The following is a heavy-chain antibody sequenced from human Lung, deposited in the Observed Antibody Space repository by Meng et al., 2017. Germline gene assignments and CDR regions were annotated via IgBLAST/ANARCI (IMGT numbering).Heavy chain of an antibody. CDR1: VGSFSDYY. V-gene: IGHV4-34*01. J-gene: IGHJ4*02. CDR2: INHSGST. Sequence: LQQWGAVLLKPSEPRPLTCVVSVGSFSDYYWSWIRQPPGKGLDWIGEINHSGSTNYNPSLESRATISVDTSQNNLSLKLSSVTAADSAVYYCARGPTTMAHDFDYWGQGTLVTVSS. D-gene: IGHD4-11*01. CDR3: ARGPTTMAHDFDY.